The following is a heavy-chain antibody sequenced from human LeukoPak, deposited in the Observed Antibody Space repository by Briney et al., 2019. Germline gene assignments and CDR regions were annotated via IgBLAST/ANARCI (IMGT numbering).Heavy chain of an antibody. D-gene: IGHD3-10*02. CDR2: ISGSGSTI. V-gene: IGHV3-23*01. CDR3: AELGITMIGGV. J-gene: IGHJ6*04. CDR1: GFTFSNYA. Sequence: PGGSLRLSCAASGFTFSNYAMSWVRQAPGKGLEWVSVISGSGSTIYYADSVKGRFTISRDNAKNSLYLQMNSLRAEDTAVYYCAELGITMIGGVWGKGTTVTISS.